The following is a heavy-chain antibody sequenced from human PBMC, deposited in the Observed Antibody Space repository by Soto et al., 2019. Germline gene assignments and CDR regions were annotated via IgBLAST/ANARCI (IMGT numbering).Heavy chain of an antibody. D-gene: IGHD3-10*02. J-gene: IGHJ6*02. Sequence: QVQLQESGPGLVRPSQTLSLTCTVSGVSISGGEYYWSWIRQLPGKVLEWIGYIHYSGSTYYNPSLKSRVLISVDTSKNQFSLKLSSVRAADPAVYYCARHVRGASYSYYYGLDVWGQGTTVTVSS. CDR1: GVSISGGEYY. V-gene: IGHV4-31*03. CDR3: ARHVRGASYSYYYGLDV. CDR2: IHYSGST.